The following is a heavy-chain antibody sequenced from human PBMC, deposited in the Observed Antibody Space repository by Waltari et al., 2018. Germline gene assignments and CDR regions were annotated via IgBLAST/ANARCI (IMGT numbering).Heavy chain of an antibody. Sequence: QVQLQESGPGLVKPSETLSLTCAVSGYSISSGYYWGWIRQPPGKGLEGIGSIYHSGSTYYNPSLKSRVTISVDTSKNQFSLKLSSGTAADTAVYYCASRKLLWFRETTPPGAFDIWGQGTMVTVSS. CDR3: ASRKLLWFRETTPPGAFDI. CDR1: GYSISSGYY. CDR2: IYHSGST. J-gene: IGHJ3*02. V-gene: IGHV4-38-2*01. D-gene: IGHD3-10*01.